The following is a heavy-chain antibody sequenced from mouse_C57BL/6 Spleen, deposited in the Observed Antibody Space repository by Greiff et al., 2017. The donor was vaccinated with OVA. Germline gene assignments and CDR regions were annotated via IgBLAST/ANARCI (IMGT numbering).Heavy chain of an antibody. V-gene: IGHV1-80*01. J-gene: IGHJ2*01. Sequence: QVQLQQSGAELVKPGASVKISCKASGYAFSSYWMNWVKQRPGKGLEWIGQIYPGDGDTNYNGKFKGKATLTADKSSSTAYMQLSSLTSEDSAVYFCARFGYYGSSPWYFDYWGQGTTLTVSS. CDR1: GYAFSSYW. CDR3: ARFGYYGSSPWYFDY. CDR2: IYPGDGDT. D-gene: IGHD1-1*01.